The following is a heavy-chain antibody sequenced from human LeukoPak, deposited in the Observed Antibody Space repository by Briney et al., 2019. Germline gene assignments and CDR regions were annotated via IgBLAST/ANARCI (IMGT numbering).Heavy chain of an antibody. CDR3: AKDGGEGYCSSTSCLVGSEFQH. D-gene: IGHD2-2*01. CDR2: ISGCGGST. J-gene: IGHJ1*01. Sequence: GGSLRLSCEASGFTFSSYAMSWVRQAPGKGLEWVSAISGCGGSTSYADSVKGRFTISRDNSKNTLYLQMNSLRAEDTAVYYCAKDGGEGYCSSTSCLVGSEFQHWGQGTLVTVSS. V-gene: IGHV3-23*01. CDR1: GFTFSSYA.